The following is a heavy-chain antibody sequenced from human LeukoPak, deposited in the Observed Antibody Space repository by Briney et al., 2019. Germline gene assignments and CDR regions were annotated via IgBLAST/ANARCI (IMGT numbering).Heavy chain of an antibody. Sequence: GGSLRLSCAASGFTFSSYGMHWVRQAPGKGLEWVANIKEDGSGKYYVDSVKGRFTISRDNTKNSLYLQMNSLRVEDTAVYYCASKAAAESYWGQGTLVTVSS. CDR3: ASKAAAESY. V-gene: IGHV3-7*02. J-gene: IGHJ1*01. D-gene: IGHD6-13*01. CDR2: IKEDGSGK. CDR1: GFTFSSYG.